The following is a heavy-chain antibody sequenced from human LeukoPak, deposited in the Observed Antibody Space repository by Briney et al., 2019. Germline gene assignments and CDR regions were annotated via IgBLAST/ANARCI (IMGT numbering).Heavy chain of an antibody. CDR2: INHSGNT. J-gene: IGHJ4*02. Sequence: SETLSLTCAVYGGSISTYYWSWIRQPPGKGLEWIGEINHSGNTNYNPSLKSRVTISVDTSMNQFSLKLNSVTAADTAVYYCAREDIVLVPAAKHWRQGTLVTVSS. CDR3: AREDIVLVPAAKH. CDR1: GGSISTYY. V-gene: IGHV4-34*01. D-gene: IGHD2-2*01.